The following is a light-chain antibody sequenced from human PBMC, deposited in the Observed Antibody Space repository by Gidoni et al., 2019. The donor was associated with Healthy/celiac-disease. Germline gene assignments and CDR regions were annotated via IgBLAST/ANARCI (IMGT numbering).Light chain of an antibody. Sequence: EIVMTPSPATLSVSPGERATLSCRASQSVSSNLAWYQQKPGQAPRRLIYGASTRSTGIPARFSGSGSGTEFTLTISSLQSEDFAVYYCQQYNTWPPITVXHXTRLEIK. J-gene: IGKJ5*01. V-gene: IGKV3-15*01. CDR3: QQYNTWPPIT. CDR2: GAS. CDR1: QSVSSN.